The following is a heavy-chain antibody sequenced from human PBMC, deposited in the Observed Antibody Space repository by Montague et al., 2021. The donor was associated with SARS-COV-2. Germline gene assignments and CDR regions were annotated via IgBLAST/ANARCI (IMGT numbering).Heavy chain of an antibody. CDR3: TRAPIVVSGKNAFDI. D-gene: IGHD6-19*01. V-gene: IGHV4-4*02. CDR1: GASISSSHW. CDR2: IHHTGSN. Sequence: SETLSLTCAVSGASISSSHWWCWIRQPPGKGLEWMGEIHHTGSNNYNPSLKRRVTISVDKSKNQFFLKLSSVTAADTAVYFCTRAPIVVSGKNAFDIWGQGTMVTVSS. J-gene: IGHJ3*02.